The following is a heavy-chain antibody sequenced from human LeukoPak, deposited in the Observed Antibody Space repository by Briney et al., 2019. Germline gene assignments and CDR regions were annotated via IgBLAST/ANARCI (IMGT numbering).Heavy chain of an antibody. CDR1: GFTFSSYA. CDR3: AKELYDILTGYYPYYFDY. D-gene: IGHD3-9*01. Sequence: GGPLRLSCAASGFTFSSYAMSWVRQAPGKGLEWVSAISGSGGSTYYADSVKGRFTISRDNSKNTLYLQMNSLRAEDTAVYYCAKELYDILTGYYPYYFDYWGQGTLVTVSS. J-gene: IGHJ4*02. V-gene: IGHV3-23*01. CDR2: ISGSGGST.